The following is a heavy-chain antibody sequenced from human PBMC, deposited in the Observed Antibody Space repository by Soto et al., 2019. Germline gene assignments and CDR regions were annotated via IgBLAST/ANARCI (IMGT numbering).Heavy chain of an antibody. CDR3: ARGIATGQLDP. CDR1: GYTFTRYT. D-gene: IGHD2-15*01. V-gene: IGHV1-3*01. CDR2: INPDNGNT. J-gene: IGHJ5*02. Sequence: RASVKVSCKASGYTFTRYTMNWVRQAPGQRLEWMGWINPDNGNTKSSQKFQDRVIITRDTSASTAYMDLSSLGSEDTAVYYCARGIATGQLDPWGQGTLVTVSS.